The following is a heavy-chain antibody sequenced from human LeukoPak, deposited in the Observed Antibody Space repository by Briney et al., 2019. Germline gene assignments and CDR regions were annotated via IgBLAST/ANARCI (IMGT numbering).Heavy chain of an antibody. CDR1: GFTFSDCW. J-gene: IGHJ4*02. CDR2: IKRKIDGETT. V-gene: IGHV3-15*01. D-gene: IGHD3-9*01. Sequence: GGSLRLSCATSGFTFSDCWMSWVRQAPGKGLEWVGRIKRKIDGETTDYSAPVKGRFTISRDDSKNMLYLQMSSLQTEDTAVYYCVAGLGSSELDYWGQGTLVTVSS. CDR3: VAGLGSSELDY.